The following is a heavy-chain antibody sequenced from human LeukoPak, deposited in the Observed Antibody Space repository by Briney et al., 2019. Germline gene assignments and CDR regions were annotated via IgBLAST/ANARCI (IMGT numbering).Heavy chain of an antibody. CDR2: INRDGSET. CDR1: GFKFSTYW. D-gene: IGHD2-2*01. Sequence: GGSLRFSCGASGFKFSTYWMTWVRQAPGRGLEWVASINRDGSETYYVDSVEGRFTISRDNVKNSLSLQLSDLRGDDTAVYYCARGHYQLEDWGQGTTVTVSS. J-gene: IGHJ6*02. V-gene: IGHV3-7*01. CDR3: ARGHYQLED.